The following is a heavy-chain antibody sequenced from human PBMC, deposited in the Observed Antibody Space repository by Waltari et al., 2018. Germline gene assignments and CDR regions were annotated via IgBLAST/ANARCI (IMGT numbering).Heavy chain of an antibody. CDR1: GFTFSSYA. CDR3: AKAPSPTINWFDP. D-gene: IGHD5-12*01. CDR2: IRGSGGST. V-gene: IGHV3-23*04. Sequence: EVQLVESGGGLVQPGGSLRLSCAASGFTFSSYAMSWVRQAPGKGLEWVSAIRGSGGSTYYAASVKGRFTISRDNSKTSLYLQMNSLRAEDTAVYYCAKAPSPTINWFDPWGQGTLVTVSS. J-gene: IGHJ5*02.